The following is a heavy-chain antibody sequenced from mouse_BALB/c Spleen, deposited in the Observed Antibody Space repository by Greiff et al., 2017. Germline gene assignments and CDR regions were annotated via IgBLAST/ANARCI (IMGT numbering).Heavy chain of an antibody. CDR1: GFTFSSFG. V-gene: IGHV5-17*02. J-gene: IGHJ2*01. CDR3: ARGYFDY. Sequence: EVKLMESGGGLVQPGGSRKLSCAASGFTFSSFGMHWVRQAPEKGLEWVAYISSGSSTIYNADTVKGRFTISRDNPKNTLFLQMTSLRSEDTAMYYCARGYFDYWGQGTTLTVSS. CDR2: ISSGSSTI.